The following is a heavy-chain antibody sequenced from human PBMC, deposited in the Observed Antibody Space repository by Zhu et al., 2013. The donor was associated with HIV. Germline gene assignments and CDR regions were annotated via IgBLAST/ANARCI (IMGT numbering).Heavy chain of an antibody. J-gene: IGHJ6*02. Sequence: QVQLVQSGAEAKHVGSSVKVSCKTSGDRFRTFSITWVRQVPGQGLEWMGTIIPIFGTANYAQKFQGRVTITADKSTSTAYMELSSLRSEDTAVYYCARFEGYSNAYYYGMDVWGQGTTVTVSS. CDR3: ARFEGYSNAYYYGMDV. V-gene: IGHV1-69*06. CDR2: IIPIFGTA. CDR1: GDRFRTFS. D-gene: IGHD5-18*01.